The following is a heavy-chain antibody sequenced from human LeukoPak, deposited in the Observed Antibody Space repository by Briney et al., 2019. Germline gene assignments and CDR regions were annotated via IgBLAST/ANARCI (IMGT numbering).Heavy chain of an antibody. D-gene: IGHD6-13*01. CDR1: GFTFSSYW. J-gene: IGHJ4*02. CDR2: INSDGSST. V-gene: IGHV3-74*01. Sequence: PGGSLRLSCAASGFTFSSYWMHWVRQAPGKGLVWVSRINSDGSSTSYADSVKGRFTISRDNSKNTLYLQMNSLRAEDTAVYYCARGQSSSWSRDKYFDYWGQGTLVTVSS. CDR3: ARGQSSSWSRDKYFDY.